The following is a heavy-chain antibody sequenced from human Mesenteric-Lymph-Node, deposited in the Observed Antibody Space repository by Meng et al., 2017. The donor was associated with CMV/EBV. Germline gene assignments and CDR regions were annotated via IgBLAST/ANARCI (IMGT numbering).Heavy chain of an antibody. J-gene: IGHJ6*02. CDR2: ISSSSTTV. V-gene: IGHV3-48*04. CDR1: GLTFTSYN. D-gene: IGHD1-26*01. CDR3: ATSGSFDHYYYGMDV. Sequence: GESLKISCAASGLTFTSYNMNWVRQAPGKGLEWVSYISSSSTTVYYADSVMGRFTISRDNAKNSLYLQMNSLRADDTALYYCATSGSFDHYYYGMDVWGRGTTVTVSS.